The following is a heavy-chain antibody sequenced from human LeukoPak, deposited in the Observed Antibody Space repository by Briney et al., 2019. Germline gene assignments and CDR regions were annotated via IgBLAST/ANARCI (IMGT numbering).Heavy chain of an antibody. D-gene: IGHD1-1*01. J-gene: IGHJ4*02. V-gene: IGHV3-48*03. CDR3: ARLKRLETPPLTTPLYY. CDR1: GFNFSSYE. Sequence: PGGSLRLSCAAHGFNFSSYEINWVRQAPGKGLEWVSYISSSGSTIYYADSVKGRFTISRDNAKNSLYLQMNSLRAEDTAVYYCARLKRLETPPLTTPLYYWGQGTLVTVSS. CDR2: ISSSGSTI.